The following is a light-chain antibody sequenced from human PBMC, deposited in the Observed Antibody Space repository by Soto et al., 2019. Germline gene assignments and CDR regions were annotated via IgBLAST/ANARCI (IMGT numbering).Light chain of an antibody. V-gene: IGKV3-20*01. Sequence: EIVMTQSTATLSVSAGERATLSCRASQSVSSNLAWYQQKPVQAPRLLIFAASSRASGIPDRFSGSGSATDFTPTISRLEPEDFAVYYCQQYGSSPPITFGQGTRLEIK. CDR3: QQYGSSPPIT. J-gene: IGKJ5*01. CDR2: AAS. CDR1: QSVSSN.